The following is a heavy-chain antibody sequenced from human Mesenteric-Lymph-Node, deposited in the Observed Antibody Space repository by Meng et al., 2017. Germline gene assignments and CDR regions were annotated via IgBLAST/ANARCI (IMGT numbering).Heavy chain of an antibody. Sequence: GESLKISCAASGFTFDDYAMHWVRQAPGKGLEWVSSISSASNYIYYADSVKGRFTISRDNSKNTLYLQMNSLRAEDTAVYYCARGSNYDYYGMDVWGQGTTVTVSS. V-gene: IGHV3-21*01. CDR3: ARGSNYDYYGMDV. J-gene: IGHJ6*02. CDR2: ISSASNYI. CDR1: GFTFDDYA.